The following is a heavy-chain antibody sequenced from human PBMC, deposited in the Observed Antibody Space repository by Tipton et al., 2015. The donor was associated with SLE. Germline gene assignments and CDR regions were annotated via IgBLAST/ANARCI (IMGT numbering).Heavy chain of an antibody. CDR1: GYTFINYG. J-gene: IGHJ4*02. D-gene: IGHD2-2*01. CDR2: INPYNGYT. V-gene: IGHV1-18*01. CDR3: ARDRGEVVPAALDY. Sequence: QLVQSGAEVKKPGASVTVSCKASGYTFINYGITWVRQAPGQGLEWVGWINPYNGYTNYAQKLQDRLTMTTDTSTNTAYMELMSLRSGDTAIYYCARDRGEVVPAALDYWGQGTLVTVSS.